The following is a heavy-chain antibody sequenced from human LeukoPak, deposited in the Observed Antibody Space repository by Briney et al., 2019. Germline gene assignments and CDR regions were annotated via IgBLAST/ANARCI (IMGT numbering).Heavy chain of an antibody. CDR2: IYYSGRT. Sequence: PSETLSLTCTVSGGSVNSGGYYWTWIRQHPGKGLEWLGYIYYSGRTYYNTSLKSRITISLDTSKNQFSLNLTSVSAADTAFYFCARSSDYGDYDWGQGTLITVSS. CDR3: ARSSDYGDYD. D-gene: IGHD4-17*01. CDR1: GGSVNSGGYY. V-gene: IGHV4-31*03. J-gene: IGHJ4*02.